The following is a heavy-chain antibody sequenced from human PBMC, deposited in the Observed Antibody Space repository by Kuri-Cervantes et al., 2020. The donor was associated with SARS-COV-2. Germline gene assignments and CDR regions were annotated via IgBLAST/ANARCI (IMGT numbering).Heavy chain of an antibody. Sequence: GESLKISCAASGFTFSKYGMHWVRQAPGKGLEWVAFIRYDGSNKYYADSVKGRFTISRDNSKNTLYLQMNSLRAEDTAVYYCAKEGNYYGSGGFDYWGQGTLVTVSS. J-gene: IGHJ4*02. D-gene: IGHD3-10*01. CDR3: AKEGNYYGSGGFDY. V-gene: IGHV3-30*02. CDR1: GFTFSKYG. CDR2: IRYDGSNK.